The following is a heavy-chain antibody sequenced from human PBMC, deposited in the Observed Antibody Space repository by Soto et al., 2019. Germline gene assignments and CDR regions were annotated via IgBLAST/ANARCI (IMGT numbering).Heavy chain of an antibody. CDR2: IYYSGST. CDR1: GGSISSSSYY. V-gene: IGHV4-39*01. J-gene: IGHJ4*02. CDR3: AVDTYYDILTGYHTYDY. Sequence: SETLSLTCTVSGGSISSSSYYWGWIRQPPGKGLEWIGSIYYSGSTYYNPSLKSRVTISVDTSKNQFSLKLSSVTAADTAVYYCAVDTYYDILTGYHTYDYWGQGTLVTVS. D-gene: IGHD3-9*01.